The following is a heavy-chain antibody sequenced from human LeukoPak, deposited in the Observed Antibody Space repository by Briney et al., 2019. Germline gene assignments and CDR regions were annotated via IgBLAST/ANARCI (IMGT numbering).Heavy chain of an antibody. CDR3: ARDNHYCSSTSCYEREYYYYYMDV. D-gene: IGHD2-2*01. Sequence: GGSLRLSCAASGFTFSSYSMNWVRQAPGKGLEWVSTISSSGSYIYYADSVKGRFTISRDNAKNSLYLQMNSLRAEDTAVYYCARDNHYCSSTSCYEREYYYYYMDVWGKGTTVTVSS. V-gene: IGHV3-21*01. J-gene: IGHJ6*03. CDR2: ISSSGSYI. CDR1: GFTFSSYS.